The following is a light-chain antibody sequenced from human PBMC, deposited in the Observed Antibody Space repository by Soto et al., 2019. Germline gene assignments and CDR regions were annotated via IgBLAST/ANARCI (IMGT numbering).Light chain of an antibody. CDR2: HVS. J-gene: IGLJ2*01. V-gene: IGLV2-8*01. Sequence: QSALTQPPSASGSPGQSVTISCTGAGTDVGQYNYVSWYQQHPGKAPKLLIHHVSRRPSGVPARFSGSKSGNTASLTVSGLQTKDEADYYCSSYGGFNNVLFGGGTKLTVL. CDR1: GTDVGQYNY. CDR3: SSYGGFNNVL.